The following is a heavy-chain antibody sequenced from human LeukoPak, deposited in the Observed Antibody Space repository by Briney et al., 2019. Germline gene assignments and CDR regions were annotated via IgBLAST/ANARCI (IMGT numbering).Heavy chain of an antibody. CDR3: ARGDRATVTLY. V-gene: IGHV1-46*01. Sequence: ASVKVSCKASGYTVTSYYMHWVRQAPGQGLEWMGIINPSGGSTSYAQKFQGRVTMTRDMSTSTVYMELSSLRSADTAVYYCARGDRATVTLYWGQGTLVTVST. J-gene: IGHJ4*02. CDR1: GYTVTSYY. D-gene: IGHD4-17*01. CDR2: INPSGGST.